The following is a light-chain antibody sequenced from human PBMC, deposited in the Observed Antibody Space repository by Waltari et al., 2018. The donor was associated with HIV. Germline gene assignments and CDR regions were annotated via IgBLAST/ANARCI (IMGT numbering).Light chain of an antibody. CDR1: THDVGGYDY. CDR2: DVR. J-gene: IGLJ3*02. CDR3: CSYADTYAWV. Sequence: QSALTQPRSVSGSPGQSVTISYTGTTHDVGGYDYVPWFQRHPGKAPKLMIYDVRKRPSGVSDRFSGSKSGNTASLTISGLQAEDEADYFCCSYADTYAWVFGGGTKLTVL. V-gene: IGLV2-11*01.